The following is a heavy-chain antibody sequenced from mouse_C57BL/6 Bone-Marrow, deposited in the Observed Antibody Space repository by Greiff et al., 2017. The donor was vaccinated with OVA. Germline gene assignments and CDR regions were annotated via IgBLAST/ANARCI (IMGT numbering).Heavy chain of an antibody. V-gene: IGHV5-2*01. CDR3: ARHRDYYGSSYGYFDV. CDR1: EYEFPSHD. J-gene: IGHJ1*03. D-gene: IGHD1-1*01. Sequence: DVKLVESGGGLVQPGESLKLSCESNEYEFPSHDMSWVRKTPEKRLELVAAINSDGGSTYYPDTMERRFIISRDNTKKTLYLQMSSLRSEDTALYYCARHRDYYGSSYGYFDVWGTGTTVTVSS. CDR2: INSDGGST.